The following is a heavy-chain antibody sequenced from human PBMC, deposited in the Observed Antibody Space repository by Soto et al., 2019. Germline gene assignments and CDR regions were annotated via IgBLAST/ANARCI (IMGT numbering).Heavy chain of an antibody. CDR3: ARAPYRLRRYCSGGSCYFAEYFQH. V-gene: IGHV1-69*13. J-gene: IGHJ1*01. Sequence: SVKVSCKASGGTFSSYAISWVRQAPGQGLEWMGGIIPIFGTANYAQKFQGRVTITADESTSTAYMELSSLRSEDTAVYYCARAPYRLRRYCSGGSCYFAEYFQHWGQGTLVTVSS. CDR2: IIPIFGTA. D-gene: IGHD2-15*01. CDR1: GGTFSSYA.